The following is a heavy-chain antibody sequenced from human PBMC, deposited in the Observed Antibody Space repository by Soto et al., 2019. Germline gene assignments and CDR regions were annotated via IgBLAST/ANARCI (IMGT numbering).Heavy chain of an antibody. CDR3: ARDYYDSSGIPSLDY. CDR2: IWYDGSNK. D-gene: IGHD3-22*01. Sequence: GGSLRLSCAASGFTFSSYGMHWVRQAPGKGLEWVAVIWYDGSNKYYADSVKGRFTISRDNSKNTLYLQMNSLRAEDTAVYYCARDYYDSSGIPSLDYWGQGTLVTVSS. J-gene: IGHJ4*02. CDR1: GFTFSSYG. V-gene: IGHV3-33*01.